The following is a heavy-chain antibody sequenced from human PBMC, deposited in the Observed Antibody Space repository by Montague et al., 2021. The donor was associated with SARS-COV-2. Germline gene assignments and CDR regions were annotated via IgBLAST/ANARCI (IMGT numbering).Heavy chain of an antibody. D-gene: IGHD3-16*01. J-gene: IGHJ2*01. CDR1: GDSISSGNHY. Sequence: SETLSLTCTVSGDSISSGNHYWVWVRQSPGKGLEWIAVIYYSGSPYYTPSLKSRVTISVDTSRNQISLKLNSVTAADTAVFYCVRGGYLYWYFDLWGRGTLVTVS. CDR3: VRGGYLYWYFDL. V-gene: IGHV4-39*01. CDR2: IYYSGSP.